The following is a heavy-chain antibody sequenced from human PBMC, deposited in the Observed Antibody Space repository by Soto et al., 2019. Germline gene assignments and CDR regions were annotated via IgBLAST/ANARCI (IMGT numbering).Heavy chain of an antibody. D-gene: IGHD5-18*01. CDR1: GGSISSGDYY. CDR3: TSRRDWTAVDPLDY. Sequence: SETLSLTCTVSGGSISSGDYYWSWIRQPPGKGLEWIGYIYYSGSTYYNPSLKSRVTISVDKSKNQFSLKLSSVTAADTAVYFCTSRRDWTAVDPLDYWGLGTLVTVSS. J-gene: IGHJ4*02. CDR2: IYYSGST. V-gene: IGHV4-30-4*03.